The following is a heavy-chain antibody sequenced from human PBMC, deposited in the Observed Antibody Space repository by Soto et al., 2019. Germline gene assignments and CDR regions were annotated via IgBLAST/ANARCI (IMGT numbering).Heavy chain of an antibody. CDR3: ARVVREYYYGSGSYFCWFDP. D-gene: IGHD3-10*01. CDR1: GGSISSGGYY. V-gene: IGHV4-31*03. J-gene: IGHJ5*02. Sequence: QVQLQESGPGLVKPSQTLSLTCTVSGGSISSGGYYWSWIRQHPGKGLEWIGYIYYSGSTYYNPSLKSRVTISVDTSKNQFSLKLSSVTAADTAVYYCARVVREYYYGSGSYFCWFDPWGQGTLVTVSS. CDR2: IYYSGST.